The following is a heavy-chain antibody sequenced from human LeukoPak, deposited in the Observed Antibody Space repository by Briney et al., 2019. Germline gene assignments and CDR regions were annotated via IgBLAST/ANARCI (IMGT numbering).Heavy chain of an antibody. Sequence: ASVKISCKVSGYTFTDYYMHWVQQAPGKGLEWMGLVDPEDGETIYAEKFQGRVTITADTSTDTAYMDLSSLRSEDTAVYYCATSFPYYYDSSGHYTRYNWFDPWGQGTLVTVSS. CDR3: ATSFPYYYDSSGHYTRYNWFDP. CDR2: VDPEDGET. V-gene: IGHV1-69-2*01. D-gene: IGHD3-22*01. CDR1: GYTFTDYY. J-gene: IGHJ5*02.